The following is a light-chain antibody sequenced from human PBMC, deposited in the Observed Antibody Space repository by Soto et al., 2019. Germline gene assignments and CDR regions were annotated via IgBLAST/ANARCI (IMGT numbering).Light chain of an antibody. CDR1: SSDVGGYNY. J-gene: IGLJ1*01. Sequence: QSALTQPPSASGSPGQSVTISCTGTSSDVGGYNYVSWYQQHPGKAPKLMIYEVSERPSGVPDRFSGSKSDNTASLTVSGLQDEDEADYYCSSYAGSNIYVFGTGTKLTVL. CDR2: EVS. V-gene: IGLV2-8*01. CDR3: SSYAGSNIYV.